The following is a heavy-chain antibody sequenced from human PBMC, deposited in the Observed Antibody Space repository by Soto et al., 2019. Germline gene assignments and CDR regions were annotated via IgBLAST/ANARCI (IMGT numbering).Heavy chain of an antibody. D-gene: IGHD3-16*01. CDR2: ISGSGGST. J-gene: IGHJ2*01. Sequence: EVQLLESGGGLVQPGGSLRLSCAASGFTFSSYAMSWVRQAPGKGLEWVSAISGSGGSTYYADSVKGRFTISRDNSKNTLYLQMNRLRAEDTAVYYCAKTYYDYIWGSSFDLWGRGTLVTVSS. V-gene: IGHV3-23*01. CDR3: AKTYYDYIWGSSFDL. CDR1: GFTFSSYA.